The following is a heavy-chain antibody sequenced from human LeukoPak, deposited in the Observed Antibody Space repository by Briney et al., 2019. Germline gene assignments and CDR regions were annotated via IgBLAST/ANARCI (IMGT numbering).Heavy chain of an antibody. D-gene: IGHD3-10*01. Sequence: GGSQRLSCAASGFTFSSYAMHWVRQAPGKGLEWVAVISYDGSNKYYADSVKGRFTISRDNSKNTLYLQMNSLRAEDTAVYYCARGTMVRGVITFDYWGQGTLVTVSS. V-gene: IGHV3-30*04. J-gene: IGHJ4*02. CDR2: ISYDGSNK. CDR1: GFTFSSYA. CDR3: ARGTMVRGVITFDY.